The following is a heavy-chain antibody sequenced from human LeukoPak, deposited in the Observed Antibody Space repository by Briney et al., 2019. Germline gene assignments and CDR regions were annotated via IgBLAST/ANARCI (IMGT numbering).Heavy chain of an antibody. CDR2: INPNSGGT. V-gene: IGHV1-2*04. D-gene: IGHD3-22*01. CDR1: GYTFTGYY. Sequence: ASVKVSCKASGYTFTGYYMHWVRQAPGQGLEWMGWINPNSGGTNYAQKFQGWVTMTRDTSISTAYMELSRLRSDDTAVYYCARSFHGSSGYRYYYYGMDVWGQGTTVTVSS. CDR3: ARSFHGSSGYRYYYYGMDV. J-gene: IGHJ6*02.